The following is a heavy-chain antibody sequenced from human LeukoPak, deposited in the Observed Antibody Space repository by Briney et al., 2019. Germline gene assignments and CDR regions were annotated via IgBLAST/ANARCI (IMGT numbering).Heavy chain of an antibody. CDR1: GFTVSSNY. J-gene: IGHJ4*02. CDR3: AGALSSGYRFDY. V-gene: IGHV3-66*02. Sequence: PGGSLRLSCAASGFTVSSNYMSWVRQAPGKGLEWVSVIYSGGSTYYADSVKGRFTISRDNSKNTLYLQINSLRTEDTAVYYCAGALSSGYRFDYWGQGTLVTVSS. D-gene: IGHD3-22*01. CDR2: IYSGGST.